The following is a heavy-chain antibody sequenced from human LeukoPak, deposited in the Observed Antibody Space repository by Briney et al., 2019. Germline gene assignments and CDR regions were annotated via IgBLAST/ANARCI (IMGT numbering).Heavy chain of an antibody. CDR3: ARDGRYCSSTSSYENWFDP. V-gene: IGHV3-48*03. CDR1: GFTFSSYE. CDR2: ISSSGSTI. D-gene: IGHD2-2*01. Sequence: GGSLRPSCAASGFTFSSYEMNWVRQAPGKGLEWVSYISSSGSTIYYADSVKGRFTISRDNAKNSLYLQMNSLRAEDTAVYYCARDGRYCSSTSSYENWFDPWGQGTLVTVSS. J-gene: IGHJ5*02.